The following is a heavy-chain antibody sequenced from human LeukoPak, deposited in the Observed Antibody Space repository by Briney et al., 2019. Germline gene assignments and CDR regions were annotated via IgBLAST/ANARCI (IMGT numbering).Heavy chain of an antibody. Sequence: GGSLRLSCAASGFTFSTYDMSWVRQAPGKGLEWVSAISGSGGSTYYADSVKGRFTISRDNSKNTLYLQMNSLRAEDTAVYYCAKDPYSYGRGEYFDYWGQGTLVTVSS. J-gene: IGHJ4*02. CDR3: AKDPYSYGRGEYFDY. CDR1: GFTFSTYD. D-gene: IGHD5-18*01. V-gene: IGHV3-23*01. CDR2: ISGSGGST.